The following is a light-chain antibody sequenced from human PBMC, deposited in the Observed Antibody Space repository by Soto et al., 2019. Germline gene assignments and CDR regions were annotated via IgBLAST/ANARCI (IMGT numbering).Light chain of an antibody. V-gene: IGKV3-20*01. CDR2: GAS. CDR1: QSVSSNY. CDR3: QQYGSSPWT. J-gene: IGKJ1*01. Sequence: IVLTQAASTLALLQGERSTPSCRASQSVSSNYLAWYQQKPGQAPRPLIYGASSRATGIPDRFSGSGAGTDFTLTISRLESEDFAVYYCQQYGSSPWTFGQGTKVDIK.